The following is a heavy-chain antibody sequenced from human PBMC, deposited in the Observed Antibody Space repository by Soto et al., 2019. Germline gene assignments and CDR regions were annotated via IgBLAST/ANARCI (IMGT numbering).Heavy chain of an antibody. Sequence: ASETLSLTCTVSGGSISSGGYYWSWIRQHPGKGLEWIGYIYYSGSTYYNPSLKSRVTISVDTSKNQFSLKLSSVTAADTAVYYCARDRYCSGGSCYSDAFDIWGQGTMVTVSS. CDR1: GGSISSGGYY. J-gene: IGHJ3*02. V-gene: IGHV4-31*03. CDR2: IYYSGST. D-gene: IGHD2-15*01. CDR3: ARDRYCSGGSCYSDAFDI.